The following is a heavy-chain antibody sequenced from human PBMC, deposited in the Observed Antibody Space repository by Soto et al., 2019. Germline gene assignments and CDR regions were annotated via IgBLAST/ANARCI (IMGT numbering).Heavy chain of an antibody. V-gene: IGHV1-18*01. CDR2: ISAYNGNT. Sequence: QVQLVQSGAEVKKPGASVKVSCKASGYTFTSYGISWVRQAPGQGLEWMGWISAYNGNTNYAQKLQGRVTMTTDTTTSTAYMELRSLRSDDTAVYYCARDGALGENYHSYAMDVWGQGTTVTVSS. J-gene: IGHJ6*02. D-gene: IGHD3-16*01. CDR3: ARDGALGENYHSYAMDV. CDR1: GYTFTSYG.